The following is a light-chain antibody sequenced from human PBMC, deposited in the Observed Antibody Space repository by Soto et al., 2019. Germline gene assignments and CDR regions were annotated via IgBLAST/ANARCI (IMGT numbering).Light chain of an antibody. CDR1: QSLVYSDGNAY. CDR3: MQGTHWPPYT. V-gene: IGKV2-30*01. J-gene: IGKJ2*01. Sequence: DVVMTQSPLSLPVTLEQPASISCRSSQSLVYSDGNAYLNWFHQRPGQSPRRLIYKVSYRDSGVPDRFSGSGSGTDFTLKISRVEAEDVGVYYCMQGTHWPPYTFGQGTKLEIK. CDR2: KVS.